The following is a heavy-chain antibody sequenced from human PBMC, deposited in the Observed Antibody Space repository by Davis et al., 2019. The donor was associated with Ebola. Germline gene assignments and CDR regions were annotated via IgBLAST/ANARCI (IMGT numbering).Heavy chain of an antibody. CDR3: ARGFLWFGELAAFDI. V-gene: IGHV1-18*01. J-gene: IGHJ3*02. Sequence: ASVKVSCKTSGYTFTSYDINWVRQAPGQGLEWMGWISVYNGNTNYAQKVQGRVTMTADTSTSTAYMELSSLRSEDTAVYYCARGFLWFGELAAFDIWGQGTMVTVSS. CDR1: GYTFTSYD. CDR2: ISVYNGNT. D-gene: IGHD3-10*01.